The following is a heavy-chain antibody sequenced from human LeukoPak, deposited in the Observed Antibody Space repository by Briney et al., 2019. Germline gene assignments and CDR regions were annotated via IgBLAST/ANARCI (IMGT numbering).Heavy chain of an antibody. J-gene: IGHJ4*02. V-gene: IGHV4-59*01. CDR2: IYYSGST. CDR3: ARVTGYTIEDYFDY. CDR1: GVSFSDNY. D-gene: IGHD3-9*01. Sequence: SETLSLTCAVHGVSFSDNYWSWIRQPPGKGLEWIGYIYYSGSTNYNPSLKSRVTISVTTSKNQFSLKLRSVTAADTAVYYCARVTGYTIEDYFDYWGQGTLVTVSS.